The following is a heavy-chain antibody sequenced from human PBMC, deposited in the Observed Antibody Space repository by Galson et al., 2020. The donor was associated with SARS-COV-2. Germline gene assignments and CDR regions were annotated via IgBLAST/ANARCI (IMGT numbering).Heavy chain of an antibody. J-gene: IGHJ3*02. CDR2: IYYSGST. CDR3: ARWVRCSGGSCYRFDAFDI. CDR1: GGSISSGGYY. D-gene: IGHD2-15*01. Sequence: SETLSLTCAVSGGSISSGGYYWSWIRQHPGKGLEWIGYIYYSGSTYYNPSLKSRVTISVDTSKNQFSLKLSSVTAADTAVYYCARWVRCSGGSCYRFDAFDIWGQGTMVTVSS. V-gene: IGHV4-31*11.